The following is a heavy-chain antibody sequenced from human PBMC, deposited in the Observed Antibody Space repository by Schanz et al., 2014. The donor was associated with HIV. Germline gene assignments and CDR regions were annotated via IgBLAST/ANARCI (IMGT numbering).Heavy chain of an antibody. J-gene: IGHJ4*02. D-gene: IGHD2-2*01. CDR1: GFAFNSYA. CDR3: AKSTWVDN. V-gene: IGHV3-23*04. CDR2: ISGSGTTA. Sequence: VQLVESRGGLVKPGGSLRLSCAASGFAFNSYAMSWVRQAPGKGLECVSVISGSGTTAYYADSVKGRFTISRDNSKNTLYLQMDSLRAEDTALYFCAKSTWVDNCGQGTLVTVSS.